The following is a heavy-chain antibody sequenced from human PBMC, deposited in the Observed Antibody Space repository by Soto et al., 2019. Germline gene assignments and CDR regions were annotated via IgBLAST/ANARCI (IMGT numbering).Heavy chain of an antibody. Sequence: QVQLVESGGGVVQPGRSLRLSCAASGFTFSSYGMHWVRQAPGKGLEWVAVISYDGSNKYYADSVKGRFTITRDNSKNTLYLQMDSLRAEDTAVYYCAKEEEDYGLDACYIWGQGTMVTVSS. CDR1: GFTFSSYG. CDR2: ISYDGSNK. D-gene: IGHD4-17*01. V-gene: IGHV3-30*18. CDR3: AKEEEDYGLDACYI. J-gene: IGHJ3*02.